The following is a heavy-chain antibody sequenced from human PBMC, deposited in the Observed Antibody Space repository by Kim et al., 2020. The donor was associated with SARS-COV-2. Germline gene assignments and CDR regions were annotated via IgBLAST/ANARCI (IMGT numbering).Heavy chain of an antibody. CDR2: ISNDGNYK. Sequence: GGSLRLSCAASGFTFRHYGMHWVRLAPGKGLEWLAVISNDGNYKFYADSVKGRFTISRDNSKNTLYLQINSLTPDDTAVYYCAKEVSAFGGRDYWGQGTLVTVSS. D-gene: IGHD2-8*01. V-gene: IGHV3-30*18. CDR1: GFTFRHYG. J-gene: IGHJ4*02. CDR3: AKEVSAFGGRDY.